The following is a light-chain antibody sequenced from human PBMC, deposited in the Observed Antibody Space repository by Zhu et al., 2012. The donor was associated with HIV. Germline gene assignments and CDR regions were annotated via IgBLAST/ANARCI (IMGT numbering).Light chain of an antibody. V-gene: IGKV1-9*01. J-gene: IGKJ3*01. CDR2: DTS. CDR1: ESVSRY. CDR3: QQLNTYPLFT. Sequence: DVQLTQSPAFLSASVGDRVTITCRASESVSRYLAWYQQKPGKAPKPLIYDTSILQSGVPSTFSGSGSGTEFTLTISSLQPEDFATYYCQQLNTYPLFTFGPGTKVDIK.